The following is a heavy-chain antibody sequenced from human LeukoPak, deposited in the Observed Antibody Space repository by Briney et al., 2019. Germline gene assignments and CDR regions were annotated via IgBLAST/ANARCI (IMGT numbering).Heavy chain of an antibody. Sequence: PGGSLRLSCAASGFTFSSDDMNWVRQAPGGGLEWVSYISSTGFTIYYADSVKGRFTISRDNAKNSLYLQMNSLRAEDTAVYYCARGSSHWGQGTLVTVSS. CDR1: GFTFSSDD. J-gene: IGHJ4*02. CDR2: ISSTGFTI. CDR3: ARGSSH. V-gene: IGHV3-48*03.